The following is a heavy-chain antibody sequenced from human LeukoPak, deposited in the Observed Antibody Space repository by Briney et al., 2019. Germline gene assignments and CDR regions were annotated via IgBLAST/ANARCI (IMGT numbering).Heavy chain of an antibody. V-gene: IGHV3-48*03. CDR1: GFTFTTYA. D-gene: IGHD2-15*01. J-gene: IGHJ4*02. CDR3: ARAPPYCSGGSCYVGDY. CDR2: ISSSGSTI. Sequence: GGSLRLSCAASGFTFTTYAMTWVRQAPGRGLEWVSYISSSGSTIYYADSVKGRFTISRDNAKNSLYLQMNSLRAEDTAVYYCARAPPYCSGGSCYVGDYWGQGTLVTVSS.